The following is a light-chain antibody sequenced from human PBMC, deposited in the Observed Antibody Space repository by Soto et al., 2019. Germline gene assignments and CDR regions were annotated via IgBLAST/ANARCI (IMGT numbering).Light chain of an antibody. Sequence: ESVLTQSPATLSSFPGDRVALSCRASQCINTRLAWYQHQPAQPASLLIDHTSITAAGIPARFSGSGTGTDFTHIISGIQPKEVAVDYCHQRQSWRRTFGQGTKV. CDR2: HTS. CDR3: HQRQSWRRT. CDR1: QCINTR. V-gene: IGKV3D-11*01. J-gene: IGKJ1*01.